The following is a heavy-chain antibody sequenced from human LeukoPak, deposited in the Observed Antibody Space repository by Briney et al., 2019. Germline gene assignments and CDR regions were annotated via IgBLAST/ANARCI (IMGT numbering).Heavy chain of an antibody. CDR2: IWYDGSNK. D-gene: IGHD3-22*01. V-gene: IGHV3-33*06. CDR1: GFTFSSYG. CDR3: AKLGDYYDSSGYYPYYFDY. J-gene: IGHJ4*02. Sequence: GGSLRLSCAASGFTFSSYGMHWVRQAPGKGLEWVAVIWYDGSNKYYADSVKGRFTISRDNSKNTLYLQMNSLRAEDTAVYYCAKLGDYYDSSGYYPYYFDYWSQGTLVTVSS.